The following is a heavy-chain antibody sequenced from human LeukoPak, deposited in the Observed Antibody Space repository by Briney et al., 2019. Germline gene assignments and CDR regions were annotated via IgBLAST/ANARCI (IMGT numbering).Heavy chain of an antibody. V-gene: IGHV1-2*02. CDR3: ARSLYSGSPPDY. D-gene: IGHD1-26*01. J-gene: IGHJ4*02. Sequence: ASVKVSCKASGYTFTSYYMHWVRQAPGQGLEWMGWINPNSGGTNYAQKFQGRVTMTRDTSISTAYMELSRLRSDDTAVYYCARSLYSGSPPDYWGQGTLVTVSS. CDR1: GYTFTSYY. CDR2: INPNSGGT.